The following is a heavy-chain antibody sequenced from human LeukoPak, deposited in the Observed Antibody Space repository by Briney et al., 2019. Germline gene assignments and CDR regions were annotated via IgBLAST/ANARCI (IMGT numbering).Heavy chain of an antibody. V-gene: IGHV1-8*01. D-gene: IGHD1-26*01. CDR2: MNPNSGNT. CDR1: GYTFTSYD. CDR3: ARGVYSGSREPGGGY. J-gene: IGHJ4*02. Sequence: ASVKVSCKASGYTFTSYDINWVRQATGQGLEWMGWMNPNSGNTGYAQKFQGRVTMTRDTSTSTVYMELSSLRSEDTAVYYCARGVYSGSREPGGGYWGQGTLLTVSS.